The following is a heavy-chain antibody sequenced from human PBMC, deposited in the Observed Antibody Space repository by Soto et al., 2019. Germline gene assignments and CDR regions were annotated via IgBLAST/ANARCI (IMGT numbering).Heavy chain of an antibody. V-gene: IGHV4-39*01. CDR1: GGSISSSSYY. D-gene: IGHD6-19*01. CDR2: IYYSGST. J-gene: IGHJ5*02. Sequence: LSLTCTVSGGSISSSSYYWGWIRQPPGKGLEWIGSIYYSGSTYYNPSLKSRVTISVDTSKNQFSLKLSSVTAADTAVYYCAIAVAGSGWFDPWGQGTLVTGSS. CDR3: AIAVAGSGWFDP.